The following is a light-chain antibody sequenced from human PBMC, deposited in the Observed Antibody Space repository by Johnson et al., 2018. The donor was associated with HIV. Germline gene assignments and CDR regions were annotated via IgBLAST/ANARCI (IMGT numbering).Light chain of an antibody. CDR1: SSNIGNNY. V-gene: IGLV1-51*01. J-gene: IGLJ1*01. CDR3: GAWDSSLSSYV. CDR2: DDN. Sequence: SVLTQPPSVSAAPGQKVTISCSGSSSNIGNNYVSWYQQFPGAAPKLLIYDDNKRPSRIPDRFSGSKSGTSATLGITGLQPGDEADYYCGAWDSSLSSYVFGTGTKVTVL.